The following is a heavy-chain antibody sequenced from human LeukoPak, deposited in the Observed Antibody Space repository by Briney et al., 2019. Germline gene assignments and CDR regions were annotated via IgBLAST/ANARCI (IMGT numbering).Heavy chain of an antibody. V-gene: IGHV1-69*04. D-gene: IGHD5-18*01. CDR3: ARGAGDTAMAWDYYAMDV. J-gene: IGHJ6*02. CDR2: IIPVLGLA. Sequence: SVNVSCKASGGTFRNYAISWVRQAPGEGLEWMGRIIPVLGLANYAQKFQGRVTITADKPTITSYMELSSLRSEDTAVYYCARGAGDTAMAWDYYAMDVWGQGTTVTVSS. CDR1: GGTFRNYA.